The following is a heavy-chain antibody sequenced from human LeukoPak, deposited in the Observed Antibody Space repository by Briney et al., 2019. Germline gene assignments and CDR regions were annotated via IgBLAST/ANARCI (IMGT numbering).Heavy chain of an antibody. CDR3: ARDRDYGGNPGLFGY. CDR1: GFTFSSYS. J-gene: IGHJ4*02. V-gene: IGHV3-21*01. D-gene: IGHD4-23*01. Sequence: GGSLRLSCAASGFTFSSYSMNWVRQAPGKGLEWVSSISSSSSYIYHADSVKGRFTISRDDAKNSLYLQMNSLRAEDTAVYYCARDRDYGGNPGLFGYWGQGTLVTVSS. CDR2: ISSSSSYI.